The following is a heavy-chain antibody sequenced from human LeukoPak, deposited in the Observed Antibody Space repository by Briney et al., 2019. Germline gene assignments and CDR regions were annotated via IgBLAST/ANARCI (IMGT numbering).Heavy chain of an antibody. CDR2: IYHSGST. J-gene: IGHJ5*02. V-gene: IGHV4-38-2*02. Sequence: PSETLSLTCTVSGYSISSGYYWGWIRQPPGKGLEWIGSIYHSGSTYYNPSLKSRVTISVDTSKNQFSLKLSSVTAADTAVYYCARVFGGVAAAGNWFDPWGQGTLVTVSS. CDR3: ARVFGGVAAAGNWFDP. D-gene: IGHD6-13*01. CDR1: GYSISSGYY.